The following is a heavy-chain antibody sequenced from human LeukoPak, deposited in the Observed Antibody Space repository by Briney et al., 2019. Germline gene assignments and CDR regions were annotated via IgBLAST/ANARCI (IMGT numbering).Heavy chain of an antibody. D-gene: IGHD1-1*01. J-gene: IGHJ4*02. V-gene: IGHV4-4*07. Sequence: SETLSLTCTVSGGSLSSYYWSWMRQPAGKGLEWIGRIYTSGSTNYNPSLKSRVTISIDTSRSHFSLRLNSATAADTAVYYCARGERLGPDFWGQGTLVTVSS. CDR2: IYTSGST. CDR3: ARGERLGPDF. CDR1: GGSLSSYY.